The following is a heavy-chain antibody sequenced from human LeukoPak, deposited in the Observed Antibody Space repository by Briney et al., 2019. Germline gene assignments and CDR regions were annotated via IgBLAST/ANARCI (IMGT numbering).Heavy chain of an antibody. V-gene: IGHV4-34*01. CDR1: GGSFSGYY. Sequence: SETLSLTCAVYGGSFSGYYWSWIRQPPGKGLEWIGEINHSGSTNYNPSLESRVTISVDTSKNQFSLKLSSVTAADTAVYYCARGMDGRDGIWGQGTMVTVSS. CDR2: INHSGST. J-gene: IGHJ3*02. D-gene: IGHD5-24*01. CDR3: ARGMDGRDGI.